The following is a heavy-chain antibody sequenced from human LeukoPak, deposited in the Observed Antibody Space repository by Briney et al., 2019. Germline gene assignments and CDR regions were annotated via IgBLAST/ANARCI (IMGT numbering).Heavy chain of an antibody. CDR1: GFTFRDHY. Sequence: GGSLRLSFAVYGFTFRDHYMAWIRQAPGQGLEWIAYIGTRGRPLYFADSVKGRFTVSRDDGQNSLFLQMESLTVEDTAMYYCARRALGPIGAFDHWGQGALVTVSS. V-gene: IGHV3-11*01. CDR3: ARRALGPIGAFDH. J-gene: IGHJ4*02. D-gene: IGHD5-12*01. CDR2: IGTRGRPL.